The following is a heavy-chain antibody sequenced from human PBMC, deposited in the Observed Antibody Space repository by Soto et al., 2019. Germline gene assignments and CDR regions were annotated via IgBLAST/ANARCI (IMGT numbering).Heavy chain of an antibody. CDR2: ISSSSSYI. CDR1: GFTFSSYS. Sequence: GGSLRLSCAASGFTFSSYSMNWVRQAPGKGLEWVSSISSSSSYIYYADSVKGRFTISRDNAKNSLYLQMNSLRAEDSATYYCAKLKPPSGIVSWGQGTLVTVSS. CDR3: AKLKPPSGIVS. V-gene: IGHV3-21*04. D-gene: IGHD1-1*01. J-gene: IGHJ5*02.